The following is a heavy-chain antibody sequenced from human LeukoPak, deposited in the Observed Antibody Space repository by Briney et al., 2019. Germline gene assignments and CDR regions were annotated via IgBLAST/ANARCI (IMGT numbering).Heavy chain of an antibody. CDR3: ARTFYYYYYMDV. J-gene: IGHJ6*03. CDR1: GFPFEDYA. CDR2: SSWNSGSI. Sequence: GGSMRLPCAASGFPFEDYAMHWARQPPGRALEGVSGSSWNSGSIGYADSVKGRFTISRDNAKISLYLQVNSLRAEDMALYYCARTFYYYYYMDVWGKGTTVTVSS. V-gene: IGHV3-9*03. D-gene: IGHD2-2*01.